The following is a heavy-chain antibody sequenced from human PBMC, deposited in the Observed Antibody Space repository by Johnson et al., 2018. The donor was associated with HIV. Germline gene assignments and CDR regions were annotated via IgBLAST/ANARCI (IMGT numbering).Heavy chain of an antibody. CDR3: AKVAVATAAGGVALDV. J-gene: IGHJ3*01. D-gene: IGHD6-13*01. CDR2: IYSGGST. Sequence: QMLLVESGGGVVQPGRSLRLSCAASRFTFSSYGMHWVRQAPGKGLEWVSVIYSGGSTYYADSVKGRFTISRDNSKNTLYLQMNSLRVEDTAVYHCAKVAVATAAGGVALDVWGPGTMVTVSS. CDR1: RFTFSSYG. V-gene: IGHV3-NL1*01.